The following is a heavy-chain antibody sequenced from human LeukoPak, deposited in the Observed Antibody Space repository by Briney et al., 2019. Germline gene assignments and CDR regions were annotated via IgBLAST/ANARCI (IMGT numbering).Heavy chain of an antibody. CDR2: ISYDGSNK. J-gene: IGHJ4*02. Sequence: PGRSLRLSCAASGFTFSSYGMHWVRQAPGKGLEWVAVISYDGSNKYYADSVKGRFTISRDNSKNTLYLQMNSLRAEDTAVYYCAEDGGLVNYYDSSGYYLEYYFDYWGQGTLVTVSS. D-gene: IGHD3-22*01. CDR3: AEDGGLVNYYDSSGYYLEYYFDY. V-gene: IGHV3-30*18. CDR1: GFTFSSYG.